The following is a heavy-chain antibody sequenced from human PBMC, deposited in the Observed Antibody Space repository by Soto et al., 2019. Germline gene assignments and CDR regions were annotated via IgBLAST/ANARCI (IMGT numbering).Heavy chain of an antibody. V-gene: IGHV1-18*01. CDR2: ISGYNGNT. Sequence: QVQLVQSGADVKKPGASVKVPCKTSGYTFTNYGISWVRQAPGQGLEWMGWISGYNGNTAYPQKFQGRVTMTTDTSTSTVYMELRSLRSGDTCVYYCARDGDSGHDDFDYWGQGTLVTVSS. CDR1: GYTFTNYG. CDR3: ARDGDSGHDDFDY. D-gene: IGHD5-12*01. J-gene: IGHJ4*02.